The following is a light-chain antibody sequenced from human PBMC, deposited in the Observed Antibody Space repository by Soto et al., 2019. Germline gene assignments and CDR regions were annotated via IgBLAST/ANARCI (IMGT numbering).Light chain of an antibody. J-gene: IGKJ1*01. CDR1: QSLLHSDGKTY. CDR3: MQAIDIPWT. Sequence: DIVMTQSPLSLSIIPGQTASISCTSSQSLLHSDGKTYFYWYVQKAGQAPQPLIYEVSNRFSGVPERFSGSGSRTDFTLKISRVEADDVGIYYCMQAIDIPWTFGQGTKVDIK. V-gene: IGKV2-29*03. CDR2: EVS.